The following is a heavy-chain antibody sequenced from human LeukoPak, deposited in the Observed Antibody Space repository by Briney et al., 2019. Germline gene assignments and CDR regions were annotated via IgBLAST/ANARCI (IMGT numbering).Heavy chain of an antibody. D-gene: IGHD1-14*01. J-gene: IGHJ4*02. CDR3: ARDPRVNRDY. Sequence: GGSLRLSCAGSGFTFSTYWLHWVRQTPGKGLVWVSRLNPDGSATDYADSVKGRFTISRANARNTLYLQMNSLTAQDTAVYYCARDPRVNRDYWGQGSLVTVSS. CDR1: GFTFSTYW. CDR2: LNPDGSAT. V-gene: IGHV3-74*01.